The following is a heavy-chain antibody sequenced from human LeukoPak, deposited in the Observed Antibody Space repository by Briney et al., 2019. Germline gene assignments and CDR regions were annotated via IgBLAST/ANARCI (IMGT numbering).Heavy chain of an antibody. Sequence: SETLSLTCTVSGGSISSSSYYWGWIRQPPGKGLEWIGSIYYSGSTYYNPSLKSRVTISLDTSKNQFSLKVISVTAADTAVYYCARVAKHFRGGLSFYYMDVWGKGTAVTISS. CDR2: IYYSGST. D-gene: IGHD3-10*01. CDR3: ARVAKHFRGGLSFYYMDV. V-gene: IGHV4-39*07. J-gene: IGHJ6*03. CDR1: GGSISSSSYY.